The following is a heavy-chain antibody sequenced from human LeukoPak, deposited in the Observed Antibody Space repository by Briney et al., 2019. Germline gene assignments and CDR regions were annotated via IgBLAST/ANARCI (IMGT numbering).Heavy chain of an antibody. J-gene: IGHJ4*02. V-gene: IGHV1-8*01. Sequence: ASVKVSCKASGYSFSSHDINWVRQATGQGLEWMGWMNPKSGNTDHAQKFQGRVTMSRNTSISVAYLELSSLRSEDTAVYYCARVSRTTMVRGVITFDFWGQGTLVTVSS. CDR3: ARVSRTTMVRGVITFDF. CDR2: MNPKSGNT. D-gene: IGHD3-10*01. CDR1: GYSFSSHD.